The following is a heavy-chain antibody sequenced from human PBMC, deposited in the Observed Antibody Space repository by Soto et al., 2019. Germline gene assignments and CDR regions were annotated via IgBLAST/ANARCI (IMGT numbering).Heavy chain of an antibody. J-gene: IGHJ6*02. D-gene: IGHD6-13*01. CDR3: VTGDSSSRPEDYYYYYGMDV. CDR2: FDPEDGET. Sequence: GASVKVSCKASGGTFSSYAISWVRQAPGKGLEWMGGFDPEDGETIYAKKFQGRVTMTEDTSTDTAYMELSSLRSEGTAVYYCVTGDSSSRPEDYYYYYGMDVWGQGTTVTVSS. CDR1: GGTFSSYA. V-gene: IGHV1-24*01.